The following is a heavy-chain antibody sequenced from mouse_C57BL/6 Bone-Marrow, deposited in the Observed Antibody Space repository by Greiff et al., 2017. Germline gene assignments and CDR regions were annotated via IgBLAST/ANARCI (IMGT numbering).Heavy chain of an antibody. V-gene: IGHV1-19*01. D-gene: IGHD1-1*01. CDR2: INPYNGGT. CDR1: GYTFTDYY. Sequence: VHVKQSGPVLVKPGASVKMSCKASGYTFTDYYMNWVKQSHGKSLEWIGVINPYNGGTSYNQKFKGKATLTVDKSSSTAYMELNSLTSEDSAVYYCARKNGSNAWFAYWGQGTLVTVSA. J-gene: IGHJ3*01. CDR3: ARKNGSNAWFAY.